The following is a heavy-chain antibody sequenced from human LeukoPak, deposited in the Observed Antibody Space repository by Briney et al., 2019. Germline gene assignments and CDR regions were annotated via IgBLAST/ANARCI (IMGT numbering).Heavy chain of an antibody. CDR2: IYSGGST. CDR1: GFTVSSNY. D-gene: IGHD6-13*01. Sequence: GGSLRLSCAAFGFTVSSNYMSWVRQAPGKGLEWVSVIYSGGSTYYADSVKGRFTISRDNSKNTLYLQMNSLKTEDTAVYYCTTERWDSSRHLYYFDYWGQGTLVTVSS. CDR3: TTERWDSSRHLYYFDY. V-gene: IGHV3-53*01. J-gene: IGHJ4*02.